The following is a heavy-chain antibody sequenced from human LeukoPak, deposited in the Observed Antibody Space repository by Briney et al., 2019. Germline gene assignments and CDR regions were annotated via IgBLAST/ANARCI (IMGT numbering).Heavy chain of an antibody. CDR2: IGGSGGST. CDR3: ALCRLPFYGMDV. CDR1: GFTFSSYA. J-gene: IGHJ6*02. D-gene: IGHD2-2*01. V-gene: IGHV3-23*01. Sequence: GGSLRLSCAASGFTFSSYAMSWVRQAPGKGLEWVSDIGGSGGSTKYADSVKGRFTISRDNSKNTLYLQMNSLRAEDTAVYSCALCRLPFYGMDVWGQGTTVTVSS.